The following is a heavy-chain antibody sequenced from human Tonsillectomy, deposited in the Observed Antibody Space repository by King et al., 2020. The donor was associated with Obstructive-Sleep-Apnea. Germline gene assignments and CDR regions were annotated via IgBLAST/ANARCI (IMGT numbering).Heavy chain of an antibody. D-gene: IGHD3-10*01. Sequence: QLVQSGAEVKKPGASVKVSCKASGYTFTGYYMHWVRQAPGQGLEWMGWINPNSGGTNYAQKFQGWVTMTRDTSISTAYMEQSRLRSDDTAVYYCARGITMVRGALGYYGMDVWGQGTTVTVSS. CDR2: INPNSGGT. V-gene: IGHV1-2*04. CDR3: ARGITMVRGALGYYGMDV. J-gene: IGHJ6*02. CDR1: GYTFTGYY.